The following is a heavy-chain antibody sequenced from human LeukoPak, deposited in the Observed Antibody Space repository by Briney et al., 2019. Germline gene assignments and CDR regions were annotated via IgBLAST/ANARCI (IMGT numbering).Heavy chain of an antibody. V-gene: IGHV4-31*03. CDR2: INYSGST. J-gene: IGHJ4*02. CDR3: AREGRGVIDY. CDR1: GGSISSGGYY. D-gene: IGHD3-10*01. Sequence: SETLSLTCTVSGGSISSGGYYWSWIRQHPGKGLEWIGYINYSGSTYYNPSLKSRVTISVDASKNQFSLKLSSVTAADAAVYYCAREGRGVIDYWGQGTLVTVSS.